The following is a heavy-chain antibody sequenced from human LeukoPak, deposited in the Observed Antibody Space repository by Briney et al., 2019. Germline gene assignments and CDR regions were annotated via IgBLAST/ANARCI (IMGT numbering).Heavy chain of an antibody. Sequence: GGSLRLSCVVSGISFNSYSMNWVRQAPGKGLAWVAVISHDGTNKYYADSVKGRFTVSRDNSENTLYLQMNSLRTEDTAVYYCAKVKLNSSSFGLVDYWGQGTLVTVSS. D-gene: IGHD6-6*01. V-gene: IGHV3-30-3*01. CDR3: AKVKLNSSSFGLVDY. CDR2: ISHDGTNK. CDR1: GISFNSYS. J-gene: IGHJ4*02.